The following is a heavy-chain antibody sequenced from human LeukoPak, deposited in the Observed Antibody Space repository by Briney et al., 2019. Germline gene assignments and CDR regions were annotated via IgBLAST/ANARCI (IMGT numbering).Heavy chain of an antibody. Sequence: SETLSLTCTVSGGSISSNYWSWIRQPPGKGLEWIGYIYYTGSTNYNPSLKSRVTISVDTSKNQFSLKLSSVTAADTAVYYCASLNNWNWYFFDYWGQGTLVTVSS. V-gene: IGHV4-59*08. J-gene: IGHJ4*02. CDR1: GGSISSNY. CDR3: ASLNNWNWYFFDY. CDR2: IYYTGST. D-gene: IGHD1-7*01.